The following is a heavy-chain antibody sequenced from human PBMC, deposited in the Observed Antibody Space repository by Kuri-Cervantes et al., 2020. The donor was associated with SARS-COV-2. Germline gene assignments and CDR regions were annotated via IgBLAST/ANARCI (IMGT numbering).Heavy chain of an antibody. CDR2: FYTTERI. Sequence: SETLSLTCTVSGASISNGSYYWSWIRQPAGKGLEWIGRFYTTERINYNPSLKSRVTISVGTSKNQFSLKLSSVTAADTAVYYCARHGLRYYGSGSLTTFDYWGQGTLVTVSS. D-gene: IGHD3-10*01. CDR3: ARHGLRYYGSGSLTTFDY. CDR1: GASISNGSYY. V-gene: IGHV4-61*02. J-gene: IGHJ4*02.